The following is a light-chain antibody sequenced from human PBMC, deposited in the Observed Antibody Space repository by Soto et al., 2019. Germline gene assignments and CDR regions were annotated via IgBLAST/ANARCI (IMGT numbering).Light chain of an antibody. CDR2: DVT. CDR1: SSDVGGYNY. Sequence: QAALTQPASVSGSPGQSITISCTGTSSDVGGYNYVSWYQQQAGKAPKLLIYDVTKRPSGVSNRFSGSKSGNTASLTISGIQAEDEGDYYCGSITRSSTSVFGTGTKVTV. J-gene: IGLJ1*01. CDR3: GSITRSSTSV. V-gene: IGLV2-14*01.